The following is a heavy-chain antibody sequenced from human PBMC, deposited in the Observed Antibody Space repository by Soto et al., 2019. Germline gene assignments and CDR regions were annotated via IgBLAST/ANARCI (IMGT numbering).Heavy chain of an antibody. CDR1: GGTFSSYT. Sequence: QVQLVQSGAEVKKPGSSVKVSCKASGGTFSSYTISWVRQAPGQGLEWMGRIIPILGIANYAQKFQGRVTITAAKSTSTAYMELGSLRSEDTAVYYCARGGEYCSGGSCDYLGYWGQGTLVTVSS. J-gene: IGHJ4*02. V-gene: IGHV1-69*02. CDR2: IIPILGIA. CDR3: ARGGEYCSGGSCDYLGY. D-gene: IGHD2-15*01.